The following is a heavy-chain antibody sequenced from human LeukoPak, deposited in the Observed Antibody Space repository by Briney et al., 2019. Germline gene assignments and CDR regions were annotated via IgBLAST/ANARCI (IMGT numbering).Heavy chain of an antibody. J-gene: IGHJ4*02. CDR2: IYHSGST. CDR3: AREGDYYDSSGSYPFDY. Sequence: PSETLSPTCTVSGYSISSGYYWGWIRQPPGKGLEWIGSIYHSGSTYYNPSLKSRVTISVDTSKNQLSLKLSSVTAADTAVYYCAREGDYYDSSGSYPFDYWGQGTLVTVSS. D-gene: IGHD3-22*01. V-gene: IGHV4-38-2*02. CDR1: GYSISSGYY.